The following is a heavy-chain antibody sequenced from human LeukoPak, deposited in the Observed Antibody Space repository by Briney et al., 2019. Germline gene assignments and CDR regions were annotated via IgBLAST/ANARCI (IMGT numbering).Heavy chain of an antibody. CDR2: INSDGSST. J-gene: IGHJ4*02. V-gene: IGHV3-74*01. Sequence: HTGGSLRLSCAASGFTFSTNWMYWVRQVPGKGLVWVSRINSDGSSTAYADSVKGRFTISRDNAKNTLYLQMNSLRAEDTAVYYCVRASSDDGGYWGQGTLVTVSS. CDR1: GFTFSTNW. CDR3: VRASSDDGGY.